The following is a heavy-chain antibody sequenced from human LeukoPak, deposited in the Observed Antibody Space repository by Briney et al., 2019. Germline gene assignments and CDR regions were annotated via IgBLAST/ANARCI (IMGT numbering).Heavy chain of an antibody. J-gene: IGHJ4*02. Sequence: SETLSLPCTVSGGSISSSSDYGGRVRQPPGKGLEWIGSIYYSGSPYYNPAHNSHVTISVDTSKNQFSLKLSSVTAADTALYYCARVGYSGSGNYYNDRGAFDYWGQGTLVTVSS. V-gene: IGHV4-39*07. CDR3: ARVGYSGSGNYYNDRGAFDY. CDR2: IYYSGSP. D-gene: IGHD3-10*01. CDR1: GGSISSSSDY.